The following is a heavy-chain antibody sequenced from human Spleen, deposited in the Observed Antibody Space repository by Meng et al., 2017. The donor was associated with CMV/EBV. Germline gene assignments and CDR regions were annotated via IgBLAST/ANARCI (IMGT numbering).Heavy chain of an antibody. Sequence: PETLSLTCTVSGDSLSGFYWSWIRQPPGKGLEWIGYIYYSGYTNYIPSLKSRATISVDRPKKQFSLELTSVTAADTAVYFCARIGWSSWPGISWFDPWGLGTLVTVSS. D-gene: IGHD6-13*01. J-gene: IGHJ5*02. V-gene: IGHV4-59*01. CDR1: GDSLSGFY. CDR3: ARIGWSSWPGISWFDP. CDR2: IYYSGYT.